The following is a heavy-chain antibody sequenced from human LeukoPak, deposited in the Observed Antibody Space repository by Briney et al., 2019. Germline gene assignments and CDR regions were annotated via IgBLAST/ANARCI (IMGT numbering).Heavy chain of an antibody. CDR1: GGSFSGYY. J-gene: IGHJ3*02. CDR3: HFWSGYFDAFDI. V-gene: IGHV4-34*01. Sequence: SETLSLTCAVYGGSFSGYYWSWIRQPPGKGLEWIGEINHSGSTNYNPSLKSRVTISVDTSKNQFSLKLSFVTAADTAVYYCHFWSGYFDAFDIWGQGTMVTVSS. CDR2: INHSGST. D-gene: IGHD3-3*02.